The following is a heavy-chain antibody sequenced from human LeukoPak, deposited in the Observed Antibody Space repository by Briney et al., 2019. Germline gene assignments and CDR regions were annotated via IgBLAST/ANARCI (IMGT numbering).Heavy chain of an antibody. CDR1: GYTFTSYY. D-gene: IGHD7-27*01. Sequence: ASVKVSCKASGYTFTSYYMHWVRQAPGQGLEWMGIINPSGGSTSYAQKFQGRVTMTRDTSTSTVYMELSSLRSEDTAVYYCARVSLTGDRDYYYGMDVWGQGTTVTVSS. CDR3: ARVSLTGDRDYYYGMDV. V-gene: IGHV1-46*01. CDR2: INPSGGST. J-gene: IGHJ6*02.